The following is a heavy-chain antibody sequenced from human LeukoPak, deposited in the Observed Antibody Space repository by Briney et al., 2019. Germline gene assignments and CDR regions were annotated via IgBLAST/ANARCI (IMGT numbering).Heavy chain of an antibody. CDR1: GGSISSYY. CDR2: IYYSGST. D-gene: IGHD5-18*01. V-gene: IGHV4-59*01. CDR3: ERDIRIQLWRSLDY. Sequence: SETLSLTCTVSGGSISSYYWSWIRQPPGKGLEWIGYIYYSGSTNYNPSLKSRVTISVDTSKNQFSLKLSSVTAADTAVYYCERDIRIQLWRSLDYWGQGTLVTVSS. J-gene: IGHJ4*02.